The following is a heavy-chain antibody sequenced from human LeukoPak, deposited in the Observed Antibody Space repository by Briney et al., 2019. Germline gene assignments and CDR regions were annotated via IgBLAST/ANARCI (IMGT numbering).Heavy chain of an antibody. CDR3: ARGVTMVRGVIYYYYYYMDV. J-gene: IGHJ6*03. D-gene: IGHD3-10*01. Sequence: NPSEILSLTCTVSGGSISSYYWSWIRQPPGKGLEWIGEINHSGSTNYNPSLKSRVTISVDTSKNQFSLKLSSVTAADTAVYYCARGVTMVRGVIYYYYYYMDVWGKGTTVTVSS. V-gene: IGHV4-34*01. CDR1: GGSISSYY. CDR2: INHSGST.